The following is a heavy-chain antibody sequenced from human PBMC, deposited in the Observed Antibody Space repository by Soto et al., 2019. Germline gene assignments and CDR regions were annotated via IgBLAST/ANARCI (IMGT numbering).Heavy chain of an antibody. J-gene: IGHJ6*02. Sequence: ASVKVSCKASGYTFTSYGISWVRQAPGQGLEWMGWISAYNGNTNYAQKLQGRVTMTTDTSTSTAYMELRSLGSDDTAVYYCARVGYCSSTSCYTNTEYYYYYGMDVWGQGTTVTVSS. CDR1: GYTFTSYG. V-gene: IGHV1-18*01. CDR2: ISAYNGNT. CDR3: ARVGYCSSTSCYTNTEYYYYYGMDV. D-gene: IGHD2-2*02.